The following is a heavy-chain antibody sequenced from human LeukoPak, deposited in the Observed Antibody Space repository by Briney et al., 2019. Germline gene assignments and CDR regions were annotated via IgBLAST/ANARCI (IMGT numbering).Heavy chain of an antibody. V-gene: IGHV4-39*01. CDR1: GGSISSSSYY. J-gene: IGHJ4*02. CDR3: ARTSMTATDFDY. CDR2: IYYSGST. D-gene: IGHD2-21*02. Sequence: SETLSLTCTVSGGSISSSSYYWAWIRQPPGKGLEWIGSIYYSGSTYYNPSLKSRVTISVDTSKSQFSLKLSSVTAADTAVYYCARTSMTATDFDYWGQGTLVTVSS.